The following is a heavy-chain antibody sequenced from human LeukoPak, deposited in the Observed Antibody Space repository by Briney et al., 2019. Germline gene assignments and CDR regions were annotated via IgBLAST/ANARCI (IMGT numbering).Heavy chain of an antibody. CDR1: GDSINAYY. Sequence: SETLSLTCTVSGDSINAYYWGWIRQPPGKGLEWIGNIYNSGSTYYNPSLKSRVTISVDTSKNQFSLKLSSVTAADTAVYYCARQAYSSNLGWFDPWGQGTLVTVSS. CDR3: ARQAYSSNLGWFDP. CDR2: IYNSGST. J-gene: IGHJ5*02. D-gene: IGHD6-13*01. V-gene: IGHV4-38-2*02.